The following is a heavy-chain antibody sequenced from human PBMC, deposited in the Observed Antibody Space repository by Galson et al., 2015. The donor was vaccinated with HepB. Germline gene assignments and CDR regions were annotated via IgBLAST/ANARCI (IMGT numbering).Heavy chain of an antibody. CDR3: ARDWGPHNSGVDY. Sequence: SLRLSCAASGFTFSIYGMHWVRQAPGKGLEWVAVIWSDARNKYYADSVKGRFTISRDNSKNTLYLQMNSLRAEDTAVYYCARDWGPHNSGVDYWGQGILVTVSS. J-gene: IGHJ4*02. CDR2: IWSDARNK. CDR1: GFTFSIYG. V-gene: IGHV3-33*01. D-gene: IGHD6-19*01.